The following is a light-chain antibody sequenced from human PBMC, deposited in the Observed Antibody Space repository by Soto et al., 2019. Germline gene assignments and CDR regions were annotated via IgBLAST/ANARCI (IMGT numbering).Light chain of an antibody. Sequence: QSVLTQPLSASGTPGQRVTISCSGSSSNIGSNYVYWYQQLPGTVPQLLIYRNNERPSGVPDRFSGSKSGTSASLAISGLRSEDEADYYCAAWDDSLSGVVFGGGTKLTVL. J-gene: IGLJ2*01. CDR2: RNN. CDR1: SSNIGSNY. V-gene: IGLV1-47*01. CDR3: AAWDDSLSGVV.